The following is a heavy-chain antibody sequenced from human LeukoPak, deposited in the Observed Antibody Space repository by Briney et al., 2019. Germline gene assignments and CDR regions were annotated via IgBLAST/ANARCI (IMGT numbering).Heavy chain of an antibody. V-gene: IGHV4-34*01. Sequence: SETLSLTCSVFGGSLSGYYWSWVRPPPGKGLGWSGEINHSGSTNYNPSLKSRVTISVDTSKNQFSLKLSSVTAADTAVYYCARADYDFWSGYYRVFDYWGQGTLVTVSS. CDR1: GGSLSGYY. CDR3: ARADYDFWSGYYRVFDY. CDR2: INHSGST. J-gene: IGHJ4*02. D-gene: IGHD3-3*01.